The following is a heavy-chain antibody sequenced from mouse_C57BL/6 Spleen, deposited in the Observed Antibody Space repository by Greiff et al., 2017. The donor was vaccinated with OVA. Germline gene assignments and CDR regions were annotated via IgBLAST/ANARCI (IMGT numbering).Heavy chain of an antibody. CDR2: INPSNGGT. CDR1: GYTFTSSW. CDR3: ARSFTTVVAFDY. V-gene: IGHV1-53*01. J-gene: IGHJ2*01. D-gene: IGHD1-1*01. Sequence: QVQLQQPGTELVKPGASVKLSCKASGYTFTSSWMHWVKQRPGQGLEWIGNINPSNGGTNYNEKFKSKATLTVDKSSSTAYMQLSSLTSEDSAVYYCARSFTTVVAFDYWGQGTTLTVSS.